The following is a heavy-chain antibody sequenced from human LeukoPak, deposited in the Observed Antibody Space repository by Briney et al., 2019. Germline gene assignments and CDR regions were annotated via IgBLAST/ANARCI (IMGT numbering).Heavy chain of an antibody. CDR1: GGSISSSNW. D-gene: IGHD4-17*01. CDR2: IYHSGST. Sequence: SGTLSLTCAVSGGSISSSNWWSWVRQPPGKGLEWIGEIYHSGSTNYNPSLKSRVTISVDKSKNQFSLKLSSVTAAATAVYYCARALSTVTTVPNYYYYYYYMDVRGKGTTVTVSS. CDR3: ARALSTVTTVPNYYYYYYYMDV. J-gene: IGHJ6*03. V-gene: IGHV4-4*02.